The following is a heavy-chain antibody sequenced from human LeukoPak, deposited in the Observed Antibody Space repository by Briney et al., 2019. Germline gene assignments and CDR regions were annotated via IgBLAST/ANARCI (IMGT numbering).Heavy chain of an antibody. CDR1: GSTFSSYA. CDR3: AKRAYAAAYEDWFDP. D-gene: IGHD2-21*01. CDR2: INHSGGAT. J-gene: IGHJ5*02. V-gene: IGHV3-23*01. Sequence: HSGGSLRLSCAASGSTFSSYAMNWVRQAPGKGLEWVSTINHSGGATYYADSVKSRFTISRDNSKNTLYLQMNSLRAEDTAVYFCAKRAYAAAYEDWFDPWGQGTLVTVSS.